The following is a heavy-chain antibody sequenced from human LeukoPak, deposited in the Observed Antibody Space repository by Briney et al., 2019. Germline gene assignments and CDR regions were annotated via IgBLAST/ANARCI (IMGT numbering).Heavy chain of an antibody. J-gene: IGHJ4*02. Sequence: GGSLRLSCAASGFTFSSYGMSWVRQAPGKGLEWVSAISGSGGSTYYADSVKGRFTISRDNPKNTLYLQMNSLRAEDTAVYYCAKDRTMTDSIDYWGQGTLVTVSS. D-gene: IGHD3-22*01. V-gene: IGHV3-23*01. CDR3: AKDRTMTDSIDY. CDR2: ISGSGGST. CDR1: GFTFSSYG.